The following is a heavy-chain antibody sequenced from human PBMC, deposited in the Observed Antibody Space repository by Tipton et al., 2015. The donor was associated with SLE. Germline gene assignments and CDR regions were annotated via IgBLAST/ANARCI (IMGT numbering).Heavy chain of an antibody. CDR2: MNPDRGNT. CDR1: GYTFTDYD. CDR3: ARHPFYYYYMDV. V-gene: IGHV1-8*01. Sequence: QLVQSGAEVKKPGASVTVSCKTSGYTFTDYDINWVRQATGQGFEWMGWMNPDRGNTGYAQKFQGRVTMTWDTSKSTAYMHLSSLRYEDTAVYYCARHPFYYYYMDVWGRGTSVTVSS. J-gene: IGHJ6*03.